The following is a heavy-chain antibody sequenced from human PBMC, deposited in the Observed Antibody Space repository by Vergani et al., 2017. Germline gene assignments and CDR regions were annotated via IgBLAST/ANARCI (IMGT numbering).Heavy chain of an antibody. CDR1: GGSFSGYY. J-gene: IGHJ4*02. Sequence: QVQLQQWGAGLLKPSETLSLTCAVYGGSFSGYYWSWIRQPPGKGLEWIGEINHSGSTNYNPSLKSRVTISVDTSKNQFSLKLSSVTAADTAVYYCARDRYYYDSSGYYFDYWGQGTLVTVSS. CDR3: ARDRYYYDSSGYYFDY. D-gene: IGHD3-22*01. V-gene: IGHV4-34*01. CDR2: INHSGST.